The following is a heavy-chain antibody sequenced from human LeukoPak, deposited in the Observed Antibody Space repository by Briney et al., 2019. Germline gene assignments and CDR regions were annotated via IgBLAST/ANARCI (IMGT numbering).Heavy chain of an antibody. V-gene: IGHV3-21*01. CDR1: GFTFSSYS. CDR3: ARDVRCDY. CDR2: ISSSSTYI. Sequence: GGSLRLSCAASGFTFSSYSMNWVRQAPGERLEWVSSISSSSTYIYYADSVKGRFTISRDDAKNSLYLQMNSLRAEDTAVYYCARDVRCDYWGQGTLVTVSS. J-gene: IGHJ4*02.